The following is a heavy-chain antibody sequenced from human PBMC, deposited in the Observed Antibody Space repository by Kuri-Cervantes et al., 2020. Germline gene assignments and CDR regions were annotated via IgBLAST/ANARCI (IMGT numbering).Heavy chain of an antibody. Sequence: GESLKISCAASGFTFSRYGMHWVRQAPGKGLEWVAVIWYDGSNKNYADSVKGRFTISRDNSKNTLYLQMNSLRTEDTAVYYCAKKAQVTTSTGLFDYWGQGTLVTVSS. CDR3: AKKAQVTTSTGLFDY. V-gene: IGHV3-30*02. CDR2: IWYDGSNK. CDR1: GFTFSRYG. J-gene: IGHJ4*02. D-gene: IGHD4-17*01.